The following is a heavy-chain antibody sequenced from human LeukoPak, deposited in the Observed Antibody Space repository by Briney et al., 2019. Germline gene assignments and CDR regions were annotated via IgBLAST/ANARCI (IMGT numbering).Heavy chain of an antibody. CDR2: ISGGGST. V-gene: IGHV3-66*01. J-gene: IGHJ3*02. D-gene: IGHD3-10*01. Sequence: GGSLRLSCAASGFTVSSKYMSWARQAPGKGLEWVSLISGGGSTYYADSVKGRFTISRDNSKNTLYLQMNSLRAEDTAVYYCARVPGAYYDAFDIWGQGTMVTVSS. CDR3: ARVPGAYYDAFDI. CDR1: GFTVSSKY.